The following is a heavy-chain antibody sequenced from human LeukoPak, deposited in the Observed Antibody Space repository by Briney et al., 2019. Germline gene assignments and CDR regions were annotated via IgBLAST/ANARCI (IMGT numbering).Heavy chain of an antibody. J-gene: IGHJ3*02. CDR3: ARGDDILTGYYTAFDI. Sequence: ASVKVSCKASGYTFTGYYMHWVRQAPGQGLEWMGWINPNSGGTNYAQKFQGWVTMTRDTSISTAYMELSRLRSDDTAVYYCARGDDILTGYYTAFDIWGQGTVVTVSS. CDR1: GYTFTGYY. CDR2: INPNSGGT. V-gene: IGHV1-2*04. D-gene: IGHD3-9*01.